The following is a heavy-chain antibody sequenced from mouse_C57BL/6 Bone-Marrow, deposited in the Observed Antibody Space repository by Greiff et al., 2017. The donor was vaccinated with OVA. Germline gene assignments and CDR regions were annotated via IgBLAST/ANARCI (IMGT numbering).Heavy chain of an antibody. CDR1: GFNIKDDY. CDR3: TKGGFYYYGSSSSWFAY. D-gene: IGHD1-1*01. V-gene: IGHV14-4*01. Sequence: VQLQQSGAELVRPGASVKLSCTASGFNIKDDYMHWVKQRPEQGLEWIGWIDPENGDTEYASKFQGKATITADTSSNTAYLQLSSLTSEDTAVYYCTKGGFYYYGSSSSWFAYWGQGTLVTVSA. J-gene: IGHJ3*01. CDR2: IDPENGDT.